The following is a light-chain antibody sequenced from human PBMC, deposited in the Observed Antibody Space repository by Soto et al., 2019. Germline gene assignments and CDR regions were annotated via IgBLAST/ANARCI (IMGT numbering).Light chain of an antibody. V-gene: IGLV1-47*01. CDR3: ATWDDALNHWV. Sequence: QSVLTQPSSESGIPGQTVTISCSENSSNIGPNYEYWYKQFPGTAPKLLISRNSHRPSWVPDRISGSKSATSATLAISGLRSEDEADYHCATWDDALNHWVFGGGTKLTVL. CDR1: SSNIGPNY. CDR2: RNS. J-gene: IGLJ3*02.